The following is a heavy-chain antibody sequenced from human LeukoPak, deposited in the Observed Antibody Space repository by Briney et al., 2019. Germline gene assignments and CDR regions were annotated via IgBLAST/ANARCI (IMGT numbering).Heavy chain of an antibody. CDR1: GFTFSSYW. CDR3: VRYITAVAPTLRLDY. Sequence: PGGSLRLSCAASGFTFSSYWMNWVRQAPGKGLEWVATIKQDGRDKYYVDSVKGRFTISRDDAKNSLYLQMNSLRVEDTAVYHCVRYITAVAPTLRLDYWGQGTLVTVSS. CDR2: IKQDGRDK. V-gene: IGHV3-7*03. J-gene: IGHJ4*02. D-gene: IGHD6-19*01.